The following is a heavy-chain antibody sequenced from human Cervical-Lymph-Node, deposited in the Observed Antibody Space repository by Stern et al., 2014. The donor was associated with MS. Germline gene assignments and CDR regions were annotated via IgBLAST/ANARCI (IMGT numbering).Heavy chain of an antibody. CDR1: GYTFTSYW. CDR2: IFHGGSDI. CDR3: ARQRYFDY. Sequence: EVQLVQSGPEVKRPGESLKISCQASGYTFTSYWIGWVRQMPGKGLEWIAIIFHGGSDIRYSPSSQGQVTISADKSSSTAYVQWNNLKASDTAIYYCARQRYFDYWGQGTLVTVSS. V-gene: IGHV5-51*01. J-gene: IGHJ4*02.